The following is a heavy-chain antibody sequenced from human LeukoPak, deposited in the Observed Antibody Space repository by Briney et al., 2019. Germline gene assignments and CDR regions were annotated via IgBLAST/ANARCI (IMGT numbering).Heavy chain of an antibody. V-gene: IGHV6-1*01. CDR3: ARGLAVAGTRAFDP. D-gene: IGHD6-19*01. CDR1: GDSVPSNSAA. J-gene: IGHJ5*02. CDR2: TYYRSKWYN. Sequence: TSQTLSLTCAISGDSVPSNSAAWNWIRQSPSRGLEWLGRTYYRSKWYNDYAVSVKSRITINPDTSKNQFSLQLNSVTPEDTAVYYCARGLAVAGTRAFDPWGQGTLVTVSS.